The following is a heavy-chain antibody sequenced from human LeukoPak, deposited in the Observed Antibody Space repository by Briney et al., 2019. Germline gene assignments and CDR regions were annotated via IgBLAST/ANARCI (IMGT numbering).Heavy chain of an antibody. J-gene: IGHJ5*02. CDR3: ARVGILNWFDP. V-gene: IGHV3-21*01. CDR1: GFTFSSYS. Sequence: GGSLRVSCAASGFTFSSYSMNWVRQAPGKGLEWVSSISSSSSYIYYADSVKGRFTISRDNAKNSLYLQMNSLRAEDTAVYYCARVGILNWFDPWGQGTLVTVSS. CDR2: ISSSSSYI.